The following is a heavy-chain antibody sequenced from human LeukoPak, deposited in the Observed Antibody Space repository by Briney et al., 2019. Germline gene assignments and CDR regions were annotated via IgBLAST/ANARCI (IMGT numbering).Heavy chain of an antibody. V-gene: IGHV4-39*07. J-gene: IGHJ6*03. CDR3: AGSYDFWSGYYKSYYYYYMDV. Sequence: SETLSLTCTVSGGSISSRPYYWSWIRQPPGKGLEWIGEINHSGSTNYNPSLKSRVTISVDTSKNQFSLKLSSVTAADTAVYYCAGSYDFWSGYYKSYYYYYMDVWGKGTTVTVSS. CDR2: INHSGST. CDR1: GGSISSRPYY. D-gene: IGHD3-3*01.